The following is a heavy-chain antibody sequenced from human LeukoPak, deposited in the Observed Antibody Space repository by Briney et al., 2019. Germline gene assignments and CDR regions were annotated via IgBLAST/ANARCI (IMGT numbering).Heavy chain of an antibody. CDR3: AREKNVLLWYGEVEEHPRYYYYGMDV. V-gene: IGHV1-18*01. CDR2: ISAYNGNT. J-gene: IGHJ6*02. D-gene: IGHD3-10*01. CDR1: GYTFTSYG. Sequence: ASVKVSCKASGYTFTSYGISWVRQAPGQGLECMGWISAYNGNTDYAQKLQGRVTMPTDTSTSTAYMELRSLRSDDTAVYYCAREKNVLLWYGEVEEHPRYYYYGMDVWGQGTTVTVSS.